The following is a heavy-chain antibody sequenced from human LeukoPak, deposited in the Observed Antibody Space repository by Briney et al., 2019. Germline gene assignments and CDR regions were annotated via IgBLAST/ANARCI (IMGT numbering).Heavy chain of an antibody. D-gene: IGHD3-10*01. CDR3: ARDNYGSGSLLLDNWFDP. V-gene: IGHV4-59*01. J-gene: IGHJ5*02. CDR2: IYYSGST. CDR1: GGSISSYY. Sequence: PSETLSLTCTVSGGSISSYYWSWIRQPPGKGLEWIGYIYYSGSTNYNPSLKSRVTISVDTSKNQFSLKLRSVTAADTAVYYCARDNYGSGSLLLDNWFDPWGQGTLVTVSS.